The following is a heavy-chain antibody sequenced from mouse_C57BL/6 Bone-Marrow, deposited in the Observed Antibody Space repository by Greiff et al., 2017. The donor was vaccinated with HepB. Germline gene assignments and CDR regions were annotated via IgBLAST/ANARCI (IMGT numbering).Heavy chain of an antibody. V-gene: IGHV1-76*01. CDR1: GYTFTDYY. CDR3: ARLGARNAMDY. Sequence: VKLQESGAELVRPGASVKLSCKASGYTFTDYYINWVMQRPGQGLEWIARIYPGSGNTYYNEKFKGKATLTAEKSSSTAYMQLSSLTSEDSAVYFCARLGARNAMDYWGQGTSVTVSS. J-gene: IGHJ4*01. CDR2: IYPGSGNT.